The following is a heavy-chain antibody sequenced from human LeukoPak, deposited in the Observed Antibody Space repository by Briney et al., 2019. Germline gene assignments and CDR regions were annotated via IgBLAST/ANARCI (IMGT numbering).Heavy chain of an antibody. J-gene: IGHJ5*02. CDR3: ARVRAGLQAFDT. CDR2: ISSGSRYI. V-gene: IGHV3-21*01. CDR1: GFKFNTHN. D-gene: IGHD4-11*01. Sequence: PGGSLRLSCSASGFKFNTHNLNWVRQAPGKGLEWVSPISSGSRYILYADSVKGRFTVSRDNAKNSLYLQMNSLRADDTAVYYCARVRAGLQAFDTWGQGTLVTVSS.